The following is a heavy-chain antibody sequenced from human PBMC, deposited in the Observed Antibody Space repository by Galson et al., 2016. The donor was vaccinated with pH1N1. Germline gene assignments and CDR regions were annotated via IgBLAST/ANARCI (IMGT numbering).Heavy chain of an antibody. J-gene: IGHJ4*02. CDR2: IHTTTGDP. V-gene: IGHV7-4-1*02. CDR3: ARESYRCSGGSCYFDS. CDR1: GYTFASYA. Sequence: SVKVSCKASGYTFASYAINWVRQVPGQGLEWMGWIHTTTGDPSYGQGFTGRFVFPLDTSATTAYLQISSLKTEDAAVYYCARESYRCSGGSCYFDSWGQGTLVTVSS. D-gene: IGHD2-15*01.